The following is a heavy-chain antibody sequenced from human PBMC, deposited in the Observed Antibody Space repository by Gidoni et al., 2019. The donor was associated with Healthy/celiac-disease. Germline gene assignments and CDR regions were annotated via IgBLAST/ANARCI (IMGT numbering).Heavy chain of an antibody. J-gene: IGHJ4*02. V-gene: IGHV3-23*04. D-gene: IGHD3-9*01. CDR2: IIGSGVST. Sequence: EVPLVESGGGLVQPGGCLRRACADSGFPLSSYAMRWVREAPGKGLDCVSAIIGSGVSTYDHDSVKGRFTISRDNSKNTLYLQMNSLRAEDTAVYYCAKDSSSLAGYGDYWGQGTLVTVSS. CDR1: GFPLSSYA. CDR3: AKDSSSLAGYGDY.